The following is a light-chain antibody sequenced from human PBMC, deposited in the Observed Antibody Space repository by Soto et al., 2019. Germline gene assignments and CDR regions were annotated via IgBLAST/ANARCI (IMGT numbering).Light chain of an antibody. CDR1: QHASQT. J-gene: IGKJ5*01. V-gene: IGKV3-15*01. Sequence: EIVMTQSPGTLSVSPWERVTLSCRASQHASQTLAWYQQKPGQAPRLLIYGASTRATGTPARFSGSGSGREFTLTISSLQSEDSAVYYCQQYSNWPLTFGQGTRLEIK. CDR2: GAS. CDR3: QQYSNWPLT.